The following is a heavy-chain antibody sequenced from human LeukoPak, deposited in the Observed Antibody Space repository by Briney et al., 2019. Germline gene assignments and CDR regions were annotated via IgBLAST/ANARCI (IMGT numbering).Heavy chain of an antibody. CDR3: ARGHTVIPDY. J-gene: IGHJ4*02. D-gene: IGHD4-17*01. V-gene: IGHV3-30*04. CDR1: RFSFSIYP. Sequence: GGSLRFSCAASRFSFSIYPLHWVRQAPGKGLEWMAVISYDGRNKYYADSVEGRFTISRDNSKNTLYLQMNSLRPEDTAVYYCARGHTVIPDYWGQGTLVTVSS. CDR2: ISYDGRNK.